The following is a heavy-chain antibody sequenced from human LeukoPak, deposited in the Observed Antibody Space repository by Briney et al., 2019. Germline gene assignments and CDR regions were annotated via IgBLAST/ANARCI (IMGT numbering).Heavy chain of an antibody. CDR2: ISAYNGNT. V-gene: IGHV1-18*01. CDR3: ARGPLIAAAGTGAFDI. Sequence: ASVRVPCKASGYTFTSYGISWVRQAPGQGLEWMGWISAYNGNTNYAQKLQGRVTMTTDTSTSTAYMELRSLRSDDTAVYYCARGPLIAAAGTGAFDIWGQGTMVTVSS. J-gene: IGHJ3*02. CDR1: GYTFTSYG. D-gene: IGHD6-13*01.